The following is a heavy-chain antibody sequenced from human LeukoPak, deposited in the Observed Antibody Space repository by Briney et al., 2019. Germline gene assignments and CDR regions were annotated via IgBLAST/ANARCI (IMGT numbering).Heavy chain of an antibody. CDR3: AARFNSYFDY. Sequence: PGGSLRLSCAASGFTFSSYAMSWVRQAPGKGLDWVSAISGSGGSTSYADSVKGRFTISRDNSKNTLYLQMNSLRGEDTAVYYCAARFNSYFDYWGQGTLVTVSS. D-gene: IGHD3-3*01. J-gene: IGHJ4*02. CDR1: GFTFSSYA. V-gene: IGHV3-23*01. CDR2: ISGSGGST.